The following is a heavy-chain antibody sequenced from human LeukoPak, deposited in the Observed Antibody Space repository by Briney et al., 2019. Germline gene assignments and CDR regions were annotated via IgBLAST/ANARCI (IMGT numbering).Heavy chain of an antibody. Sequence: GGSLRLSCAASGFTFSSHWMHWVRQAPGRGLVWVSRINSDGGGTTYADSVKGRFTISRDNAKNTLFLQMNSLRAEDTAVYYCARGPANSGYGVDYWGQGTLVTVYS. CDR2: INSDGGGT. V-gene: IGHV3-74*01. D-gene: IGHD5-12*01. J-gene: IGHJ4*02. CDR3: ARGPANSGYGVDY. CDR1: GFTFSSHW.